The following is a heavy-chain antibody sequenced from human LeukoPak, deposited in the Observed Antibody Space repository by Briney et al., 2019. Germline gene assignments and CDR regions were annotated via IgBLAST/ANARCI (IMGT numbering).Heavy chain of an antibody. CDR2: IKEDGSEK. D-gene: IGHD6-6*01. CDR1: GFTFSNYE. J-gene: IGHJ4*02. Sequence: GGSLRLSCAASGFTFSNYEMNWVRQAPGKGLEWVAHIKEDGSEKSYVDSVKGRFTISRDNAKNSLYLQMNSLRAEDTAVYYCARVVVYFDYWGQGTLVTVSS. CDR3: ARVVVYFDY. V-gene: IGHV3-7*04.